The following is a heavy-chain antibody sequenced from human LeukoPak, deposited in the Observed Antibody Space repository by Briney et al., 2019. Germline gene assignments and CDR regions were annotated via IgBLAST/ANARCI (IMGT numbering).Heavy chain of an antibody. CDR3: ARGRGIDY. CDR1: GFTFSNYG. J-gene: IGHJ4*02. Sequence: GGSLRLSCAASGFTFSNYGMHWVRQAPGKGLEWVALIWFDGNNKYYADSVKGRFTISRDISKNTLYLQMNSLRAEDTAVYYCARGRGIDYWGQGTLVTVSS. CDR2: IWFDGNNK. V-gene: IGHV3-33*01. D-gene: IGHD3-10*01.